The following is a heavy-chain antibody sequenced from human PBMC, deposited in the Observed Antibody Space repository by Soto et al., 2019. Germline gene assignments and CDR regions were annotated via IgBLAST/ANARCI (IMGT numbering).Heavy chain of an antibody. CDR1: GFTFSSYW. CDR2: IKQDGSEK. D-gene: IGHD6-19*01. Sequence: EVQLVESGGGLVQPGGSLRLSCAASGFTFSSYWMSWVRQAPGKGLEWVANIKQDGSEKYYVDSVKGRSTISRDNAKNSLYLQMNSLRAEDTAVYYCARDLSSGWYGGYFDYWGQGTLVTVSS. J-gene: IGHJ4*02. V-gene: IGHV3-7*01. CDR3: ARDLSSGWYGGYFDY.